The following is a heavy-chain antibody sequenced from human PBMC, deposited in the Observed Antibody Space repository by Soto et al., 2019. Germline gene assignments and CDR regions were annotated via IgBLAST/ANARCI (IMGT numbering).Heavy chain of an antibody. D-gene: IGHD2-2*01. CDR2: ISGYNGNT. Sequence: QVQLVQSGAEVKKPGASVKVSCKASGYTFTSYYISWVRQAPGQGLEWMGWISGYNGNTNYAQKPQGRVTMTTDTPKSTADLELRSLRSAATALYYCAREGPPSMTWGQGTPVTVTS. CDR3: AREGPPSMT. V-gene: IGHV1-18*01. J-gene: IGHJ5*02. CDR1: GYTFTSYY.